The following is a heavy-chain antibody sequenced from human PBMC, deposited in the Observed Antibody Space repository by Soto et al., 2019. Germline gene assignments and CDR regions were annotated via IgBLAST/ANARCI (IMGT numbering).Heavy chain of an antibody. V-gene: IGHV3-11*01. CDR2: ITSSGSTI. Sequence: VQLVESGGGLVKPGGSLRLSCAASGFTFSDYYMSWIRQAPGKGLEWVSYITSSGSTIYYADSVKGRFTISRDNAKNSLYPQMNRLRAEDTAVYYCARENEQWVAADNWGQGTLVTVSS. CDR3: ARENEQWVAADN. D-gene: IGHD6-19*01. J-gene: IGHJ4*02. CDR1: GFTFSDYY.